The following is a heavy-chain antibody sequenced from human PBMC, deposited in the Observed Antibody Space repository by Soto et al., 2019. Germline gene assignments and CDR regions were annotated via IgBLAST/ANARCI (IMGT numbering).Heavy chain of an antibody. D-gene: IGHD2-8*01. CDR2: LGGGGDDT. CDR1: GFTFGNYA. CDR3: AKDAIPDNGVGDASDL. J-gene: IGHJ3*01. V-gene: IGHV3-23*01. Sequence: EVQLLESGGGLIQPGGSLRLSCAASGFTFGNYAMSWVRQAAGEGLEWVASLGGGGDDTYYADSVRGGFTVARDNSNNKLFLQMNSMTAEDNAPYYCAKDAIPDNGVGDASDLWGQGTKVTVSS.